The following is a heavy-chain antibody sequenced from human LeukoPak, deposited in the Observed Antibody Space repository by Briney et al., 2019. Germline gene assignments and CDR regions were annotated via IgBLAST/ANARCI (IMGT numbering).Heavy chain of an antibody. V-gene: IGHV1-2*02. CDR2: INPNSGGT. CDR3: ARLVTFWSGHRWFEP. D-gene: IGHD3-3*01. Sequence: ASVKVSCKASGYTFTGYYMHWVRQAPGQGLEWMGWINPNSGGTNYAQKFQGRVTMTRDTSISTAYMELSRLRSDDTAVYYCARLVTFWSGHRWFEPWGQGTLVTVSS. J-gene: IGHJ5*02. CDR1: GYTFTGYY.